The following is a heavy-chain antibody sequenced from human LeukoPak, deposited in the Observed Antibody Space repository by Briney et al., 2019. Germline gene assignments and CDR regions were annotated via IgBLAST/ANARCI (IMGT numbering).Heavy chain of an antibody. V-gene: IGHV1-18*01. Sequence: ASVKVSXKASGYTFTSYGISWVRQAPGQGLEWMGWISAYNGNTNYAQKLQGRVTMNTDTSTSTAYMELRSLRSDDTAVYYCARDLAGLRSSGWYFDYWGQGTLVTVSS. D-gene: IGHD6-19*01. CDR3: ARDLAGLRSSGWYFDY. CDR1: GYTFTSYG. J-gene: IGHJ4*02. CDR2: ISAYNGNT.